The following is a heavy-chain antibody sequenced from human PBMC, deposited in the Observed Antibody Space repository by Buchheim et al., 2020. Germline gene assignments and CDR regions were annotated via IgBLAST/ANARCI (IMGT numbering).Heavy chain of an antibody. Sequence: QVQLQESGPGLVKPSETLSLTCTVSGGSISSYYWSWIRQPPGKGLEWIGYIYYSGSTNYNPSLKSRVTISVDTSKNQFSLTLSSVTAADTAVYYCARDRSYCSGGSCYSVSRVFDPWGQGTL. CDR2: IYYSGST. CDR1: GGSISSYY. CDR3: ARDRSYCSGGSCYSVSRVFDP. J-gene: IGHJ5*02. V-gene: IGHV4-59*01. D-gene: IGHD2-15*01.